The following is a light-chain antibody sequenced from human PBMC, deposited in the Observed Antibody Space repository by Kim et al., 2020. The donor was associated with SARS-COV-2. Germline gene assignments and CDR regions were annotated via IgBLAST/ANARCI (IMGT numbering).Light chain of an antibody. J-gene: IGLJ2*01. Sequence: VSPGQTASITCSGDKLGDKYACWYQQKPGQSPVLVIYKDSKRPSGIPARFSGSNSGNTATLTISGTQAMDEADYYCQAWDSSTVVFGGGTQLTVL. CDR1: KLGDKY. V-gene: IGLV3-1*01. CDR2: KDS. CDR3: QAWDSSTVV.